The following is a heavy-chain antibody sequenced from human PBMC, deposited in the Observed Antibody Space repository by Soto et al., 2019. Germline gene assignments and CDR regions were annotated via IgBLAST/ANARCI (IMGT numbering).Heavy chain of an antibody. J-gene: IGHJ4*02. CDR3: ASRARVSAPDLVVVPAAIMPGYFDY. CDR2: INHSGST. V-gene: IGHV4-34*01. Sequence: SETLSLTCAVYGGSFSGYYWSWIRQRPGKGLEWIGEINHSGSTNYNPSLKSRVTISVDTSKNQFSLKLSSVTAADTAVYYCASRARVSAPDLVVVPAAIMPGYFDYWGQGTLVTVSS. D-gene: IGHD2-2*01. CDR1: GGSFSGYY.